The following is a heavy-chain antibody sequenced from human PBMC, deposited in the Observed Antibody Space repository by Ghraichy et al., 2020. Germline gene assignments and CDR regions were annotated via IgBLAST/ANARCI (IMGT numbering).Heavy chain of an antibody. D-gene: IGHD3-22*01. J-gene: IGHJ6*02. CDR2: IYADNSS. V-gene: IGHV3-66*01. CDR1: GVSVSYNY. Sequence: LSLTCAASGVSVSYNYMSWVRQAPGKGLEWVSLIYADNSSYYADSMKGRVTISRDNSKNTVYLQMNSLRAEETAVYYCARDRYYDSIGRYYYYYYGMDVWGQGTTVTVSS. CDR3: ARDRYYDSIGRYYYYYYGMDV.